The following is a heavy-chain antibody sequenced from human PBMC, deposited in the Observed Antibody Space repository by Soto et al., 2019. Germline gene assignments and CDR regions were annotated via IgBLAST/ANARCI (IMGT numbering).Heavy chain of an antibody. Sequence: QLQLQESGPGLVKPSEPLSLTCTVPGGSISSSNYYWGWIRQPPGKGLEWNGSVYYSRSTYYNPSLKRRVPISADPAKYHCSLTLSSVTAAGTVVCFCTRHHLGYDSSGYYGYWGQGTLVTGSS. CDR1: GGSISSSNYY. D-gene: IGHD3-22*01. CDR3: TRHHLGYDSSGYYGY. J-gene: IGHJ1*01. V-gene: IGHV4-39*01. CDR2: VYYSRST.